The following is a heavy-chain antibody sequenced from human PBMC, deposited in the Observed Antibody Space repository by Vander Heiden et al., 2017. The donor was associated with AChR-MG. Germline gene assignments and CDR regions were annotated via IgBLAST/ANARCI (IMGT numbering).Heavy chain of an antibody. CDR3: AKDQISTTVTTRAFDI. CDR2: ISGSGDRT. D-gene: IGHD4-17*01. CDR1: GFTFSSYA. J-gene: IGHJ3*02. V-gene: IGHV3-23*01. Sequence: EVQLLESGGDLVQPGGSLRLSCAASGFTFSSYAMNWVRQAPGKGLEWVSSISGSGDRTYYADSMKGRFTISRDNSKNTLYLQLNSLRAEDTAVYYCAKDQISTTVTTRAFDIWGQGTMVTVSS.